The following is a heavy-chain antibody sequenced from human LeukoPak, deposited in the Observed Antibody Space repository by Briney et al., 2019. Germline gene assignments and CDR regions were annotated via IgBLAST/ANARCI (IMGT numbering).Heavy chain of an antibody. CDR1: GGSISSSSYY. J-gene: IGHJ4*02. Sequence: PSEALSLTCTVSGGSISSSSYYWGWIRQPPGKGLEWIGSIYYSGSTYYNPSLKSRVTISVDTSKNQFSLKLSSVTAADTAVYYCARQIGIAEIDYWGQGTLVTVSS. D-gene: IGHD6-13*01. CDR2: IYYSGST. V-gene: IGHV4-39*01. CDR3: ARQIGIAEIDY.